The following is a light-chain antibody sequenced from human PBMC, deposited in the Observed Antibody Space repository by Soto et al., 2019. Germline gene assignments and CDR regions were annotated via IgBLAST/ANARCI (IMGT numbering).Light chain of an antibody. J-gene: IGLJ2*01. Sequence: QAVVTQPPSVSGAPGQRVTISCTGSSSNIGADYDVHWYQHLPGKAPKLLIYGNSNRPSGVPERFSGSKSGTSASLAVTGLQAEDEADYYCQSYDSNLSVVVFGAGTQLTVL. CDR1: SSNIGADYD. V-gene: IGLV1-40*01. CDR3: QSYDSNLSVVV. CDR2: GNS.